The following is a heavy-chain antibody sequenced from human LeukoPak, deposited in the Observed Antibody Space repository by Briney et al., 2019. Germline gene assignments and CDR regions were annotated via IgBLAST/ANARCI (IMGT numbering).Heavy chain of an antibody. D-gene: IGHD1-26*01. CDR2: ITSSGTYI. V-gene: IGHV3-21*01. Sequence: GGSLRLSCAASGFTFSNYNMNWVRQAPGKAMEWVSSITSSGTYIFYADSVKGRFTISRDNSKNSLYLQMDSLGPEDTAVYYCARDPYSGSYGNEYYYYMDVWGKGTTVTISS. J-gene: IGHJ6*03. CDR1: GFTFSNYN. CDR3: ARDPYSGSYGNEYYYYMDV.